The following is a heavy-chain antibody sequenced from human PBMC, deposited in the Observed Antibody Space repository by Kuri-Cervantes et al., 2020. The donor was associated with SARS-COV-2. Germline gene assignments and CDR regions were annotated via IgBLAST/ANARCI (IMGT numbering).Heavy chain of an antibody. CDR2: ITRSSVYI. D-gene: IGHD7-27*01. CDR1: GFTFSTYT. CDR3: ARYLRLGKSLDY. V-gene: IGHV3-21*01. Sequence: GGALRLSCVACGFTFSTYTLNRVRQAPGKGLEWVSSITRSSVYISYADSLKGRFTISRDNAKNSLYLQMSSLRAEDTAVYYCARYLRLGKSLDYWGQGTLVTVSS. J-gene: IGHJ4*02.